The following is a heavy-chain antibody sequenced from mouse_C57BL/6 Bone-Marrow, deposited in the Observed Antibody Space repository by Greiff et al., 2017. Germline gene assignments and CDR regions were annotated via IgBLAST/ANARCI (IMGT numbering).Heavy chain of an antibody. CDR3: ARGVRGAMDY. V-gene: IGHV5-16*01. CDR2: INYDGSST. CDR1: GFTFSDYY. Sequence: EVKLVESEGGLVQPGSSMKLSCTASGFTFSDYYMAWVRQVPEKGLEWVANINYDGSSTYYLDSLKSRFIISRDNAKNILYLQMSSLKSEDTATYYCARGVRGAMDYWGQGTSVTVSS. J-gene: IGHJ4*01.